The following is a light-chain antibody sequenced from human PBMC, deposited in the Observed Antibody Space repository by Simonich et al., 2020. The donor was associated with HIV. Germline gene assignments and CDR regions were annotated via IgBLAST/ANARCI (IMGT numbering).Light chain of an antibody. CDR1: SSDVGGYNF. CDR2: DVR. V-gene: IGLV2-11*01. Sequence: QSALTQPPSASGSPGQSVTISCTGTSSDVGGYNFVSWYQQPPGKAPKLMIYDVRKRPSGVPDRFSGSKSDNTASLTISGLQAEDEADYYCCSYAGIFTFWVFGGGTKLTVL. J-gene: IGLJ3*02. CDR3: CSYAGIFTFWV.